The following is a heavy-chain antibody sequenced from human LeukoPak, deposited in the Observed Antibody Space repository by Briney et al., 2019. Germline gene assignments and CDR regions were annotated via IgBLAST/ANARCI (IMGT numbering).Heavy chain of an antibody. V-gene: IGHV4-4*09. CDR3: ARLHNFGQNYYYMDV. CDR1: GGSISSYY. J-gene: IGHJ6*03. D-gene: IGHD3/OR15-3a*01. CDR2: IYTSGST. Sequence: SETLSLTCTVSGGSISSYYWSWIRQPPGKGLEWIGYIYTSGSTNYNPSLKSRATISLDTSKNQSSLRLNSVTATDTAVYYCARLHNFGQNYYYMDVWGKGTTVTVSS.